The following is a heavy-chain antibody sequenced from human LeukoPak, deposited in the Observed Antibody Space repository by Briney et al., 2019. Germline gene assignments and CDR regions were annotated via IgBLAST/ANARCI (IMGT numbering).Heavy chain of an antibody. Sequence: QSGGSLRLSCTVSGFTVSNNYMSWVRQAPGKGLEWVSVIYSGGYTYYADSVKGRFTISRDNSKNTLYLQMNSLRAEDTAVYYCARDRGSGLDYWGQGTLVTVSS. V-gene: IGHV3-66*01. CDR1: GFTVSNNY. CDR3: ARDRGSGLDY. CDR2: IYSGGYT. D-gene: IGHD3-10*01. J-gene: IGHJ4*02.